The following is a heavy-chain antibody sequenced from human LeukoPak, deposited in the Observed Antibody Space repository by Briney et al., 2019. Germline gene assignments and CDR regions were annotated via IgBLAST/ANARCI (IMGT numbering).Heavy chain of an antibody. CDR3: ASRPNSSGAINWFDP. CDR2: IYHSGST. J-gene: IGHJ5*02. V-gene: IGHV4-39*07. Sequence: SETLSLTCTVSGGSISSGFYYWGWIRQPPGKGLEWIGSIYHSGSTCYNPSLKSRVTISVDTSKNQFSLKLSSVTAADTAVYYCASRPNSSGAINWFDPWGQGTLVTVSS. CDR1: GGSISSGFYY. D-gene: IGHD3-22*01.